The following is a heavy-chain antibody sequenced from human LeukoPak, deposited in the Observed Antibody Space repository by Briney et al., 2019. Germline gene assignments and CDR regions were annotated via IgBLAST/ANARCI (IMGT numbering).Heavy chain of an antibody. D-gene: IGHD3-22*01. CDR2: INPNSGGT. CDR3: AGAQEYYYDSSGTSNWFDP. CDR1: GYTFTGYY. Sequence: ASVKVSCKASGYTFTGYYMHWVRQAPGQGLEWMGWINPNSGGTNYAQKFQGRVTMTRDTSISTAYMELSRLRSDDTAVYYCAGAQEYYYDSSGTSNWFDPWGQGTLVTVSS. V-gene: IGHV1-2*02. J-gene: IGHJ5*02.